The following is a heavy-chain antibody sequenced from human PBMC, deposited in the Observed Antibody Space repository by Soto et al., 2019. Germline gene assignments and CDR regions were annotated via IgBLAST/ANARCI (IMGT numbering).Heavy chain of an antibody. CDR3: AREGTTVTLYYYYYGMDV. V-gene: IGHV3-30-3*01. J-gene: IGHJ6*02. D-gene: IGHD4-4*01. Sequence: QVQLVESGGGVVQPGRSLRLSCAASGFTFSSYAMHWVRQAPGKGLEWVAVISYDGSNKYYADSVKGRFTISRDNSKNTLYLQMNSLRAEDTAVYYCAREGTTVTLYYYYYGMDVWGQGTTVTVSS. CDR1: GFTFSSYA. CDR2: ISYDGSNK.